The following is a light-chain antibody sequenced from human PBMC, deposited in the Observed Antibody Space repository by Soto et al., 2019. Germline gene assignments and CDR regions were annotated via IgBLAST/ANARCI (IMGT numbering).Light chain of an antibody. CDR1: QSVSVY. J-gene: IGKJ1*01. Sequence: EIVLTQAPGTLSLSPGERGTLSGRASQSVSVYLAWFQQKPPQPPRLLIYDASKRATGIPPRFSGSGSTTDFTLTISSLEPEDFAVYYCHQRSNGPPWTFGQGTKVDIK. CDR3: HQRSNGPPWT. CDR2: DAS. V-gene: IGKV3-11*01.